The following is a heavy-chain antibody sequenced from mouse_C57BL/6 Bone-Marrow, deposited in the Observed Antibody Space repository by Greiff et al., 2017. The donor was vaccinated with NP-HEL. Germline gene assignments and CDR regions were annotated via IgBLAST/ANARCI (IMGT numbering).Heavy chain of an antibody. CDR2: IDPETGGT. CDR1: GYTFTDYE. CDR3: TRRTVVDDY. Sequence: VKLQQSGAELVRPGASVTLSCKASGYTFTDYEMHWVKQTPVHGLEWIGAIDPETGGTAYNQKFKGKAILTADKSSSTAYMELRSLTSEDSAVYYCTRRTVVDDYWGQGTTLTVSS. D-gene: IGHD1-1*01. J-gene: IGHJ2*01. V-gene: IGHV1-15*01.